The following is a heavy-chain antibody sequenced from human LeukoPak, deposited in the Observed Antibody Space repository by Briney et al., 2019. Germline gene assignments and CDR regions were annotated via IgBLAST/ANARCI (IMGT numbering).Heavy chain of an antibody. CDR3: ARAVRIVGTTGLYFDY. CDR1: GYTFTGYY. J-gene: IGHJ4*02. CDR2: IIPIFDTA. Sequence: ASVKVSCKASGYTFTGYYMHWVRQAPGQGLEWMGGIIPIFDTANYAQKFQGRVTITADESTSTAYMELSSLRSEDTAVYYCARAVRIVGTTGLYFDYWGQGTLVTVSS. V-gene: IGHV1-69*13. D-gene: IGHD1-26*01.